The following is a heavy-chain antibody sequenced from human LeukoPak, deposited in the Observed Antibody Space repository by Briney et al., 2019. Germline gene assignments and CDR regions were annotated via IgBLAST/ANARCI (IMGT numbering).Heavy chain of an antibody. CDR1: GGTFSNYA. J-gene: IGHJ4*02. V-gene: IGHV1-69*05. D-gene: IGHD3-3*01. CDR2: IISLYGTA. CDR3: ARGGHITIFGVVTRGEFDY. Sequence: ASVKVSCKASGGTFSNYAISWVRQAPGQGLEWMGGIISLYGTAKYTQKFQDRVSITTDESTSTAYMELSSLRSEDTAVYYCARGGHITIFGVVTRGEFDYWGQGTLVTVSS.